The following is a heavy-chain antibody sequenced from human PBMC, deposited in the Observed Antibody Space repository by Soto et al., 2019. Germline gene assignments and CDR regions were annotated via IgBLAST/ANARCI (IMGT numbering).Heavy chain of an antibody. D-gene: IGHD6-13*01. J-gene: IGHJ6*02. Sequence: GASVKVSCKASGGTFSSYAIRWVRQAPGQGLEWMGGIIPIFGTANYAQKFQGRVTITADESTSTAYMELSSLRSEDTAVYYCARSGYSSRPDYYYYGMDVWGQGTTVTVYS. CDR1: GGTFSSYA. V-gene: IGHV1-69*13. CDR2: IIPIFGTA. CDR3: ARSGYSSRPDYYYYGMDV.